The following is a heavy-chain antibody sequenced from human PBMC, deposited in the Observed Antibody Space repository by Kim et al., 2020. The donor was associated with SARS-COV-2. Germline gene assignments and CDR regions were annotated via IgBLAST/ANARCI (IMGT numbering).Heavy chain of an antibody. CDR3: ATGHNWNDVDWFDP. Sequence: ASVKVSCKVSGYTLTELSMHWVRQAPGKGLEWMGGFDPEDGETIYAQKFQGRVTMTEDTSTDTAYMELSSLRSEDTAVYYCATGHNWNDVDWFDPWGQGTLVTVSS. CDR2: FDPEDGET. V-gene: IGHV1-24*01. J-gene: IGHJ5*02. CDR1: GYTLTELS. D-gene: IGHD1-1*01.